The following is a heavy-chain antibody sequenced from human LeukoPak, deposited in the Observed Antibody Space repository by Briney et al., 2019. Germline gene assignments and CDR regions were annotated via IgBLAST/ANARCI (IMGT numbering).Heavy chain of an antibody. V-gene: IGHV4-59*01. Sequence: SKTLSLTCTVSGGSISSSYWSWIRQPPGKGLEWIGYISYSGSTNYSPSLKSRVTISVDTSKNQFSLKLSSVTAADTAVYYCASMASYCSGGSCTDYWGQGTLVTVSS. D-gene: IGHD2-15*01. J-gene: IGHJ4*02. CDR2: ISYSGST. CDR1: GGSISSSY. CDR3: ASMASYCSGGSCTDY.